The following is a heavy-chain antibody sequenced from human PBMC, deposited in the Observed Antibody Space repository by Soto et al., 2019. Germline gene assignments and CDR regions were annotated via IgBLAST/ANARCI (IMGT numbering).Heavy chain of an antibody. D-gene: IGHD6-25*01. CDR1: GYTFANYA. CDR3: TRSIPAASGGRFDP. CDR2: ISPANGNT. Sequence: QVHLVQSGAEVKKPGASVKVSCKPSGYTFANYAIHWVRQAPGQRLEWMGWISPANGNTKYSQNFQARITTTWDTSASTAYMELSSLSSEDTALYFCTRSIPAASGGRFDPWGQGTLVTVSS. V-gene: IGHV1-3*01. J-gene: IGHJ5*02.